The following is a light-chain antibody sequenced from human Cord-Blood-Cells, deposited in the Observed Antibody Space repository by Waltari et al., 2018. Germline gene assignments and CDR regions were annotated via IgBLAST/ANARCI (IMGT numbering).Light chain of an antibody. CDR3: NSRDSSGKHLGV. CDR1: SLRSYY. J-gene: IGLJ3*02. Sequence: SSELTQDPAVSVALGQSVRITCQGDSLRSYYASWYQQKPGQAPLLVIYGKNQRPSGIPDRFSGARSGNPASLTITGAQAEDEADYYCNSRDSSGKHLGVFGGGTKLTVL. V-gene: IGLV3-19*01. CDR2: GKN.